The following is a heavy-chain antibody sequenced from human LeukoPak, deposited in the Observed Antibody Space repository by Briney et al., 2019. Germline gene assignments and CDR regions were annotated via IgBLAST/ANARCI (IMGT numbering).Heavy chain of an antibody. CDR1: GFTFSSYG. J-gene: IGHJ4*02. V-gene: IGHV3-23*01. Sequence: PGGSLRLSCAASGFTFSSYGMSWVRQAPGKGLEWVSAISGSGGSTYYADSVKGRFTISRDNSKNTLYLQMNSLRAEDTAVYYCALALGYSSGWYYHDYWGQGTLVTVSS. CDR3: ALALGYSSGWYYHDY. D-gene: IGHD6-19*01. CDR2: ISGSGGST.